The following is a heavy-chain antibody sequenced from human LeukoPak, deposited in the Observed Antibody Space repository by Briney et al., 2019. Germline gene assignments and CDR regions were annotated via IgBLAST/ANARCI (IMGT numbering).Heavy chain of an antibody. J-gene: IGHJ1*01. CDR1: GGTFSSYA. Sequence: SVKVSCKASGGTFSSYAISWVRQAPGQGLEWMGGIIPIFGTANYAQKFQGRVTITADKSTSTAYMELSSLRSEDTAVYYCARGVRRHIAVAGLPAEYFQHWGQGTLVTVSS. V-gene: IGHV1-69*06. CDR3: ARGVRRHIAVAGLPAEYFQH. CDR2: IIPIFGTA. D-gene: IGHD6-19*01.